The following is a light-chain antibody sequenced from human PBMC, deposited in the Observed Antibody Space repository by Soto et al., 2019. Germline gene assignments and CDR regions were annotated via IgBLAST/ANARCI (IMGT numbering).Light chain of an antibody. V-gene: IGLV2-14*03. J-gene: IGLJ3*02. CDR2: DVS. CDR3: AAYTTSSPLV. Sequence: QSVPTQPASVSGSPGQSITISCAGTSADVGAFDYVSWYQHHPGKVPKLMIYDVSDRPSGVSTRFSGSKSANMASLTISGLQPDDEADYYCAAYTTSSPLVFGGGTQLTVL. CDR1: SADVGAFDY.